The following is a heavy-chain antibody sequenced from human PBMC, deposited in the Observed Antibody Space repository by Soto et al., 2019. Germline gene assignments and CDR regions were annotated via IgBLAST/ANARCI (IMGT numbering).Heavy chain of an antibody. V-gene: IGHV3-7*03. CDR2: IKQDGSEK. CDR1: GFTFSSYW. D-gene: IGHD2-15*01. Sequence: GWSLRLSCAASGFTFSSYWMSWVRQAPGKGLEWVANIKQDGSEKYYVDSVKGRFTISRDNAKNSLYLQVNSLRAEDTAVYYCARAPGRDSDFEYWGQGTLVTVA. J-gene: IGHJ4*02. CDR3: ARAPGRDSDFEY.